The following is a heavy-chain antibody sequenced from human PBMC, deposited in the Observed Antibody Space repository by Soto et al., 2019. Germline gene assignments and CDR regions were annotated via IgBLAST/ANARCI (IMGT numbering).Heavy chain of an antibody. CDR1: GFSFSSYA. CDR3: AKGYVEGSSWYVSWFDP. V-gene: IGHV3-23*01. J-gene: IGHJ5*02. D-gene: IGHD6-13*01. CDR2: ISGSGGST. Sequence: GGSLRLSCAASGFSFSSYAMSWVRQAPGKGLEWVSAISGSGGSTYYADSVKGRFTISRDNSKNTLYLQMNSLRAEDTAVYYCAKGYVEGSSWYVSWFDPWGQGTLVTVSS.